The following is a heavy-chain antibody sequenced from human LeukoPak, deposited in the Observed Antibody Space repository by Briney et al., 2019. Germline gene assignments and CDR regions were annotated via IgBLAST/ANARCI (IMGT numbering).Heavy chain of an antibody. CDR3: ARKGYSGTHGWFDP. D-gene: IGHD3-22*01. CDR2: IYHSGST. J-gene: IGHJ5*02. V-gene: IGHV4-30-2*01. Sequence: SQTLSLTCAVSGGSISSGGYSWSWIRQPPGKGLEWIGYIYHSGSTYYNPSLKSRVNISVDRSKNQFSLKLSSVTAADTAVYYCARKGYSGTHGWFDPWGQGTLVTVSS. CDR1: GGSISSGGYS.